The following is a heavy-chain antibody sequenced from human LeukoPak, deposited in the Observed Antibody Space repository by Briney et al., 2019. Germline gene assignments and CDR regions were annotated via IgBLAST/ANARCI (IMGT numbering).Heavy chain of an antibody. CDR1: GFIFSNYA. CDR2: ISASGGNP. Sequence: GGSLRLSCAASGFIFSNYAMSWVRQAPGKGLEWVSGISASGGNPYYADSVKGRFTISRDNSENTLNLQMNSLRAEDTAVYYCAKARAGDITAAFNYWGQGALVTVSS. CDR3: AKARAGDITAAFNY. J-gene: IGHJ4*02. D-gene: IGHD6-13*01. V-gene: IGHV3-23*01.